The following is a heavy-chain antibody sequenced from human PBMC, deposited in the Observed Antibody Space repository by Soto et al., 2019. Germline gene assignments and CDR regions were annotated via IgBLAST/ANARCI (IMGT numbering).Heavy chain of an antibody. D-gene: IGHD2-2*01. V-gene: IGHV1-18*04. CDR2: ISAYNGNT. J-gene: IGHJ5*02. CDR3: ASDRWLLSPNWFDP. Sequence: ASVKATCKDSGYTFTSYGMSWVRQAPGQGLEWMGWISAYNGNTNYAQKLQGRVTMTTDTSTSTAYMELRSLRSDDTAVYYCASDRWLLSPNWFDPWGQGTLVTVSS. CDR1: GYTFTSYG.